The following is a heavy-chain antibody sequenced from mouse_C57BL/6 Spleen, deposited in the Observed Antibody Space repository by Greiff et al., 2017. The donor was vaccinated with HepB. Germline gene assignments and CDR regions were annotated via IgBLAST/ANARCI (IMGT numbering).Heavy chain of an antibody. CDR1: GYTFTDYY. Sequence: EVQLQQSGPELVKPGASVKISCKASGYTFTDYYMNWVKQSHGKSLEWIGDINPNNGGTSYNQKFKGKATLTVDKSSSTAYMELRSLTSEDSAVYYCARKDYFFAYWGQRTLVTVSA. V-gene: IGHV1-26*01. CDR2: INPNNGGT. CDR3: ARKDYFFAY. D-gene: IGHD1-1*02. J-gene: IGHJ3*01.